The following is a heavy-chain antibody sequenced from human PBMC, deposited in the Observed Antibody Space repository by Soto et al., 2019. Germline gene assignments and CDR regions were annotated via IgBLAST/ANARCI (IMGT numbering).Heavy chain of an antibody. Sequence: QVQLVQSGAEVRKPGSSVKVSCRASGGTFSDFTVTWVRQAPGQGLEWMGGIIPILEATKYAQTFQDRVTFTADESTSTVFMELSSLRSEDTAVYFSATSYCGNECQPNRAFYYFGWDVWGQGTTVTASS. CDR3: ATSYCGNECQPNRAFYYFGWDV. D-gene: IGHD2-21*01. J-gene: IGHJ6*02. CDR1: GGTFSDFT. V-gene: IGHV1-69*01. CDR2: IIPILEAT.